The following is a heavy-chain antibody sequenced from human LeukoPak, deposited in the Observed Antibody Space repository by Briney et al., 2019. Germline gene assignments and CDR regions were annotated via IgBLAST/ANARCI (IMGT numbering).Heavy chain of an antibody. CDR3: AKVKENYYDSSGYYFFDY. D-gene: IGHD3-22*01. CDR2: ISGSGGST. Sequence: GGSLRLSCAASGFTFSDYYMSWVRQAPGKGLEWVSAISGSGGSTYYADSVKGRFTISRDNSKNTLYLQMNSLRAEDTAVYYCAKVKENYYDSSGYYFFDYWGQGTLVTVSS. V-gene: IGHV3-23*01. J-gene: IGHJ4*02. CDR1: GFTFSDYY.